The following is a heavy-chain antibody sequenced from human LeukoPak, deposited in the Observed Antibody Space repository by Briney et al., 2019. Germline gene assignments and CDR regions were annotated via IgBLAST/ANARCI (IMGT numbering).Heavy chain of an antibody. J-gene: IGHJ6*04. V-gene: IGHV3-21*01. Sequence: GGSLRLSCAASGFSFTTYNMNWVRQAPGKGLEWVSSITRSSGNMFYADSVKGRFTISRDDPKNSLYLQMNSLRAEDTAVYYCAELGITMIGGVWGKGTTVTISS. D-gene: IGHD3-10*02. CDR3: AELGITMIGGV. CDR2: ITRSSGNM. CDR1: GFSFTTYN.